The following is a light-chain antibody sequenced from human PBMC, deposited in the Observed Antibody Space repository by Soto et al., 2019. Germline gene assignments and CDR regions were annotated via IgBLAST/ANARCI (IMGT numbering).Light chain of an antibody. Sequence: EIELTQSPSTLSASPGDRVTLSCRASQGISSYLAWYQQKPGQVPRLLIYDASNMETGIPSRFSGSGSGTDFTLTISSLQPEDVGDYYCQKCNNGPLTFGQGTRLEIK. J-gene: IGKJ5*01. CDR1: QGISSY. CDR2: DAS. V-gene: IGKV3D-11*01. CDR3: QKCNNGPLT.